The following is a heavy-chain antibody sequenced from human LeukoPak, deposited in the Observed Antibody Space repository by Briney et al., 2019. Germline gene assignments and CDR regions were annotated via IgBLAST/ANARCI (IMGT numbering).Heavy chain of an antibody. Sequence: SETLSLTCAVYGGSFSGYYWSWIRQPPGKGLEWIGEINHSGSTNYNPSLKSRVTISVDTSKNQFSLKLSSVTAADTAVYYCARRRCSSTSCYAYRVVVNWFDPWGQGTLVTVSS. CDR1: GGSFSGYY. CDR2: INHSGST. J-gene: IGHJ5*02. CDR3: ARRRCSSTSCYAYRVVVNWFDP. V-gene: IGHV4-34*01. D-gene: IGHD2-2*01.